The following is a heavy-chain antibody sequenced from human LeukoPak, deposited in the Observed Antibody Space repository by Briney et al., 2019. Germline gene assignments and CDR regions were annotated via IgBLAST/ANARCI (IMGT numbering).Heavy chain of an antibody. J-gene: IGHJ3*02. D-gene: IGHD2/OR15-2a*01. CDR2: ISGSGGST. CDR3: AKETLSRDAFDI. Sequence: PGGSLTLSCPASGFTFSSYAMSWARHPPGEGLGWVSDISGSGGSTYYADSVKGRFTISRDNPKNTLYLQMNSLRAEDTAVYYCAKETLSRDAFDIWGQGTMVTVSS. CDR1: GFTFSSYA. V-gene: IGHV3-23*01.